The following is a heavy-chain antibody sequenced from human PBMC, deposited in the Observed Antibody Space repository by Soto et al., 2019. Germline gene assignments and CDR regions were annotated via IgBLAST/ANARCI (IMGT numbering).Heavy chain of an antibody. CDR1: GFTFGGYW. Sequence: GGSLRLSCAASGFTFGGYWMDWVRQAPGKGLEWVANIKEDGSEKYYVDSVKGRFTISRDNAKNSLYLQMNSLRAEDTALYYCARNHGYVIDVWGQGTTVTVSS. V-gene: IGHV3-7*01. J-gene: IGHJ6*02. CDR2: IKEDGSEK. D-gene: IGHD6-13*01. CDR3: ARNHGYVIDV.